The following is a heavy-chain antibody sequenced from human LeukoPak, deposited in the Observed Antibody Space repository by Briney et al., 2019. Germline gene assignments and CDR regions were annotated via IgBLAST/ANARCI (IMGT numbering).Heavy chain of an antibody. J-gene: IGHJ4*02. V-gene: IGHV4-39*01. CDR1: GGSISSSSYY. CDR2: IYYSGST. CDR3: ARTAVTNGVGY. Sequence: SETLSLTCTVSGGSISSSSYYWGWIRQPPGKGLEWIGSIYYSGSTYYNPSPKSRVTISVDTSKNQFSLKLSSVTAADTAVYYCARTAVTNGVGYWGQGTLVTVSS. D-gene: IGHD4-17*01.